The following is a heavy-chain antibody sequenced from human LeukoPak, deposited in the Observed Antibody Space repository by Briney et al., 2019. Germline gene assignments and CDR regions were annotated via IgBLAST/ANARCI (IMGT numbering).Heavy chain of an antibody. V-gene: IGHV4-39*07. CDR1: GGSISSSSNY. D-gene: IGHD3-3*01. CDR2: IYHSGST. Sequence: PSETLSLTCTVSGGSISSSSNYWGWARQPPGEGLEWIGSIYHSGSTYYNPSLKSRVTISVDTSKNQFSLKLSSVTAADTAVYYCAKGYYDFWSGYYNWFDPWGQGTLVTVSS. J-gene: IGHJ5*02. CDR3: AKGYYDFWSGYYNWFDP.